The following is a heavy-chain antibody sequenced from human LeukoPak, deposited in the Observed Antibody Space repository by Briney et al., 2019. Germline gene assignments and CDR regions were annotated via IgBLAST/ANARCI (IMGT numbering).Heavy chain of an antibody. CDR2: MYDSEST. CDR3: ATIKRGSIYGYFDF. J-gene: IGHJ4*02. V-gene: IGHV4-61*01. D-gene: IGHD5-18*01. CDR1: GGSIGSSTYY. Sequence: SETLSLTCTVSGGSIGSSTYYWSWIRQPPGKGLEWIAYMYDSESTKDNPSLKSRITLSADTSKNQFSLRLSSVTAADTAVYYCATIKRGSIYGYFDFWGQGILVTVSS.